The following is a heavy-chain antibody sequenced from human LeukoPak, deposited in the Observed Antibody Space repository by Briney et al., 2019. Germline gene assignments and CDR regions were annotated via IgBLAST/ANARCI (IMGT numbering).Heavy chain of an antibody. CDR2: ISSDGTSR. V-gene: IGHV3-74*03. Sequence: QPGGFLRLSXEASGYSFSTYWMHWVCQAPGEGLMWVSRISSDGTSRTYADSVEGRFTIFRDNAKNTVYLQMDSLRPEDTAVYYCGRDHNWGDYWGLGTLVTVSS. D-gene: IGHD7-27*01. CDR3: GRDHNWGDY. CDR1: GYSFSTYW. J-gene: IGHJ4*02.